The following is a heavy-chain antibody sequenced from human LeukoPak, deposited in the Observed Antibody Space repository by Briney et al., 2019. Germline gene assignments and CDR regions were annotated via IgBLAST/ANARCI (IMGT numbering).Heavy chain of an antibody. CDR3: ASLTLIWSGYYG. J-gene: IGHJ4*02. Sequence: PEGSLRLSCAASGFTFSSYSMNWVRQAPGKGLEWVSSISSSSSYIYYADSVKGRFTISRDNAKNSLYLQMNSLRAEDTAVYYCASLTLIWSGYYGGGQGTLVTVSS. D-gene: IGHD3-3*01. V-gene: IGHV3-21*01. CDR1: GFTFSSYS. CDR2: ISSSSSYI.